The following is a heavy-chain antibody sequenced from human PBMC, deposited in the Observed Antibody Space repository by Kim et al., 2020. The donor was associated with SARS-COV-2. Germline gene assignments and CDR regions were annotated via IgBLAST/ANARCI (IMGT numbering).Heavy chain of an antibody. V-gene: IGHV3-30*02. D-gene: IGHD4-17*01. CDR3: AKAVGTTVVTAFDYYYGVDV. J-gene: IGHJ6*02. Sequence: GRFTISRDNSKNTLDLQMNSLRPEDTAMYYCAKAVGTTVVTAFDYYYGVDVWGHGTSVTVSS.